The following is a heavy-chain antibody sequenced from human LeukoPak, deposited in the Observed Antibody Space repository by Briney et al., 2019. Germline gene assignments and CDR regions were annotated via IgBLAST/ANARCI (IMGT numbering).Heavy chain of an antibody. D-gene: IGHD3-10*01. Sequence: GGSLRLSCAASGFTFSGSAMHWVRQASGKGLEWVGRIRSKANSYATAYAASVKGRFTISRDESKNTAYLQMNSLRAEDTAVYYCARDSTMVRGVISNWGQGTLVTVSS. CDR3: ARDSTMVRGVISN. CDR2: IRSKANSYAT. J-gene: IGHJ4*02. V-gene: IGHV3-73*01. CDR1: GFTFSGSA.